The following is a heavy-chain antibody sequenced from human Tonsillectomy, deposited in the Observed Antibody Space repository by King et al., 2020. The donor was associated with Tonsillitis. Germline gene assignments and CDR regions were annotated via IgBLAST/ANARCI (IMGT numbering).Heavy chain of an antibody. CDR1: GGSISSNNYY. D-gene: IGHD3-22*01. V-gene: IGHV4-39*01. CDR3: ARLTYYDRCGYYGYYFDY. CDR2: FFHSGST. J-gene: IGHJ4*02. Sequence: QLQESGPGLVKPSETLSLTCTVSGGSISSNNYYWGWIRQPPGKGLEWIGTFFHSGSTYYNSSLRSRVTITVDTSKNQFSLKLNSVTAADTAVYYCARLTYYDRCGYYGYYFDYWGQGTLVTVSS.